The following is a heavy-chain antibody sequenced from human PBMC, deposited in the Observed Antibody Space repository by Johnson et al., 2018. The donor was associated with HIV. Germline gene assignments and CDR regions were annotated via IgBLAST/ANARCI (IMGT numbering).Heavy chain of an antibody. CDR1: GFTFSSYG. CDR3: AKARVGARGGAFDI. CDR2: ISYDGSNK. J-gene: IGHJ3*02. V-gene: IGHV3-30*18. Sequence: QVLLVESGGRVVQPGRSLRLSCAASGFTFSSYGMHWVRQAPGKGLDWVAVISYDGSNKYYADSVKGRFTISRDNSKNTLYLQMNSLRAEDTAVYYCAKARVGARGGAFDIWGQGTMVTVSS. D-gene: IGHD1-26*01.